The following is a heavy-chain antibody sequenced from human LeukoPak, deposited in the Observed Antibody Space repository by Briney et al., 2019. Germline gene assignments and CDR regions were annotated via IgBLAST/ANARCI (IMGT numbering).Heavy chain of an antibody. CDR2: IYYSVST. V-gene: IGHV4-59*01. J-gene: IGHJ5*02. Sequence: SETLSLTCTVSGGSISSYYWSWSRHPPRKGLEWSGYIYYSVSTNYKPSLKSRVTISVDTSKNQFSLKLSSVTAADTAVYYCARGGYYGSGNDFRFDPWGQGTLVTVSS. CDR1: GGSISSYY. CDR3: ARGGYYGSGNDFRFDP. D-gene: IGHD3-10*01.